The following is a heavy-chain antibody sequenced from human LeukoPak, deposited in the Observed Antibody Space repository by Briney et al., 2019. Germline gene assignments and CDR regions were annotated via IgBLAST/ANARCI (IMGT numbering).Heavy chain of an antibody. J-gene: IGHJ4*02. V-gene: IGHV4-59*01. Sequence: PSETLSLTCTVSGGSISSYYWSWIRQPPGKGLEWIGYIYYSGSTNYNPSLKSRVTISVDTSKNQFSLKLGSVTAADTAVYYCARVSDSGSYYPSFDYWGQGTLVTVSS. CDR2: IYYSGST. CDR1: GGSISSYY. D-gene: IGHD1-26*01. CDR3: ARVSDSGSYYPSFDY.